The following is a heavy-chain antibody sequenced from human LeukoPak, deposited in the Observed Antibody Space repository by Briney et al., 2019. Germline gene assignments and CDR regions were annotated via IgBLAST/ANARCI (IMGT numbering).Heavy chain of an antibody. CDR1: GYTFTSYG. Sequence: ASVKVSCKASGYTFTSYGISWVRQGPGQGLEWMGWINAGNGNTKYSQKFQGRVTITRDTSASTAYMELSSLRSEDTAVYYCARGTPDYVWGSYRYNGGHFDYWGQGTLVTVSS. CDR3: ARGTPDYVWGSYRYNGGHFDY. V-gene: IGHV1-3*01. CDR2: INAGNGNT. D-gene: IGHD3-16*02. J-gene: IGHJ4*02.